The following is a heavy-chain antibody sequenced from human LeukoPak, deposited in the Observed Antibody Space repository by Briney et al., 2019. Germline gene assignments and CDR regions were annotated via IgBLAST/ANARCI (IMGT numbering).Heavy chain of an antibody. J-gene: IGHJ4*02. D-gene: IGHD3-10*01. CDR2: INPNSGGT. Sequence: ASVKVSCKASGYTFTGYYMHWVRQAPGRGLEWRGRINPNSGGTNYAQKFQGRVTMTRDTSISTAYMELSRLRSDDTAVYYCARAQLLWFGELLYPFDYWGQGTLVTVSS. CDR3: ARAQLLWFGELLYPFDY. V-gene: IGHV1-2*06. CDR1: GYTFTGYY.